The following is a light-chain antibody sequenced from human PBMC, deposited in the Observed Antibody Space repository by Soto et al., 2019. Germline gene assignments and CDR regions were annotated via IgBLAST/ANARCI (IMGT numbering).Light chain of an antibody. CDR3: QQSYSTLWT. V-gene: IGKV1-39*01. J-gene: IGKJ1*01. Sequence: DIQMTQSPSSLSASVGDIVTITCRASQSISSYLHWYQQKPGKAPKLLIYAASSLQSGVPSRFSGSGSRTDFTLTISSLQPEDFATYYCQQSYSTLWTFGQGTKMEIK. CDR2: AAS. CDR1: QSISSY.